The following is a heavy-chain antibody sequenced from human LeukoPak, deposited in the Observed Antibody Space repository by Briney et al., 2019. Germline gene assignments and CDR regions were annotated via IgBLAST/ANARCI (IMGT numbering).Heavy chain of an antibody. CDR2: IGYDGSNK. CDR1: GFTFSSYG. J-gene: IGHJ6*03. V-gene: IGHV3-30*02. D-gene: IGHD2-2*02. CDR3: AKGPRYCSSTSCYRKGSYYYYYMDV. Sequence: GGSLRLSCAASGFTFSSYGMHWVRQAPGKGRGGVAFIGYDGSNKYYADSVKGRFTISRDNSKNTLYLQMNSLRAEDTAVYYCAKGPRYCSSTSCYRKGSYYYYYMDVWGKGTTVTVSS.